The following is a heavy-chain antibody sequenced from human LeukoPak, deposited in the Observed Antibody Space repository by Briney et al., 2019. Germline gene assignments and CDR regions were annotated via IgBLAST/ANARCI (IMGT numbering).Heavy chain of an antibody. D-gene: IGHD2-8*02. V-gene: IGHV4-30-4*08. CDR2: IYYSGST. J-gene: IGHJ4*02. CDR3: ARELVGVPGY. Sequence: PSETLSLTCTVSGGSISTGDYYWTWIRQPPGKGLEWIGYIYYSGSTYYNPSLKSRVTISVDTSKNQFSLKLSSVTAADTAVYYRARELVGVPGYWGQGTLVTVSS. CDR1: GGSISTGDYY.